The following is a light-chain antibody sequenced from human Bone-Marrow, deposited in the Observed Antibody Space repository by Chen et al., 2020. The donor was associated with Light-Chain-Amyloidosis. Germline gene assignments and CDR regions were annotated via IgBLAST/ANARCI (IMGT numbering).Light chain of an antibody. CDR2: GSS. Sequence: EIVLTQSPGTLSLSPGEGANLSCRASQTISSNYLTWYQQKFGQAPRLLIYGSSSRSTGIPDRFTGSWSGTDFTLTINRLELEDFAMYYCQQYGTSPLTFGGGTKVEIK. J-gene: IGKJ4*01. V-gene: IGKV3-20*01. CDR1: QTISSNY. CDR3: QQYGTSPLT.